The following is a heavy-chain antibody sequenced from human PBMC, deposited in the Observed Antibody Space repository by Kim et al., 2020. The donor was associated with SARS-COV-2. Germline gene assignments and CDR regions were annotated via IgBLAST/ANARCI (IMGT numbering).Heavy chain of an antibody. CDR1: GFTFSDHI. CDR3: ASEEKSRRSNVAFDI. J-gene: IGHJ3*02. Sequence: GGSLRLSCAASGFTFSDHIMHWVRQAPGKGLEWVALIWYDASGAYYADSAKGRFTISRDNSKDTLYLQMNSLPTEDTAVYYCASEEKSRRSNVAFDIWGQGTMVTVSS. V-gene: IGHV3-33*08. CDR2: IWYDASGA.